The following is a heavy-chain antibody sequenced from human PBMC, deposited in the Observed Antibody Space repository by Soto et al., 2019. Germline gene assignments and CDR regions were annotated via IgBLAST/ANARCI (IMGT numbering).Heavy chain of an antibody. Sequence: KASGGGNSRYTRSWRRQAKRQGLEWMGRIIPILGIANYAQKFQGRVTITADKSTSTAYMELSSLRSEDTAVYYCARQFDYDSSGYYYHDVLDILGQGTMVTVS. CDR3: ARQFDYDSSGYYYHDVLDI. CDR2: IIPILGIA. D-gene: IGHD3-22*01. V-gene: IGHV1-69*02. CDR1: GGGNSRYT. J-gene: IGHJ3*02.